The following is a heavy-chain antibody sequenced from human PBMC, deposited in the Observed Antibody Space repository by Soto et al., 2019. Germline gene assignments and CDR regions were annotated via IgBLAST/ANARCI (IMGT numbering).Heavy chain of an antibody. Sequence: QVQLVQSGAEVKKPGSSVKVSCKASGDTYSSYAINWVRQAPGQGLEWMGGIIPMFGTANYAQKFKGRVTITAAESTSTVYMELSSLRSEDTAVYYCARVGPAHYYVSSGYYSPLDYWGQGTLVTVSP. J-gene: IGHJ4*02. CDR2: IIPMFGTA. D-gene: IGHD3-22*01. V-gene: IGHV1-69*01. CDR3: ARVGPAHYYVSSGYYSPLDY. CDR1: GDTYSSYA.